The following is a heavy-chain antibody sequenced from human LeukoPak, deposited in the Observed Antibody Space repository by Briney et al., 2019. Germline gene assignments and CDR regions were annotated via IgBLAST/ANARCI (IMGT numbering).Heavy chain of an antibody. CDR3: ARVGPETAFDY. V-gene: IGHV3-64*02. J-gene: IGHJ4*02. Sequence: GGSLRLSCAASGFTLSSFSMHWVRQSPGRGLEYVSAINYKGGTTYYADSVKGRFTISRDNSKNTLYLQMASLRGEDMAVYYCARVGPETAFDYWGQGTLVTVSS. D-gene: IGHD1-14*01. CDR1: GFTLSSFS. CDR2: INYKGGTT.